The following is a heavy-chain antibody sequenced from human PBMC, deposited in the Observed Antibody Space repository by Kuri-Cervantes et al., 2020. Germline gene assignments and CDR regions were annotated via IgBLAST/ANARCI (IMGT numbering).Heavy chain of an antibody. Sequence: GGSLRLSWAASGFISHDYDTHWVRLAPGKGPEWVASLSWRCENQVCAGSVKGRFTMSRDNSKNTLYLQINSLKAEDTAVYFCVRDWEYDSSDSQLQSWGQGTLVTVSS. CDR3: VRDWEYDSSDSQLQS. D-gene: IGHD3-22*01. CDR2: LSWRCENQ. V-gene: IGHV3-9*02. J-gene: IGHJ5*02. CDR1: GFISHDYD.